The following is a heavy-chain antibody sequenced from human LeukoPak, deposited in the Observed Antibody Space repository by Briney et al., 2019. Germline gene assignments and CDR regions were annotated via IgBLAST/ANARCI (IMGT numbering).Heavy chain of an antibody. CDR2: INPNSGGT. CDR3: AREGIADIVVVPAAMERRSVGWFDP. J-gene: IGHJ5*02. Sequence: ASVKVSCKASGGTFRSYAVSWVRQAPGQGLEWMGWINPNSGGTNYAQKFQGRVTMTRDTSISTAYMELSRLRSDDTAVYYCAREGIADIVVVPAAMERRSVGWFDPWGQGTLVTVSS. D-gene: IGHD2-2*01. CDR1: GGTFRSYA. V-gene: IGHV1-2*02.